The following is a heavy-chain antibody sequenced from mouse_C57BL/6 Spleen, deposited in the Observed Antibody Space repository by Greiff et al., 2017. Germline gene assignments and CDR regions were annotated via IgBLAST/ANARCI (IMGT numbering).Heavy chain of an antibody. J-gene: IGHJ2*01. CDR1: GFTFSDYG. Sequence: EVKLVESGGGLVKPGGSLKLSCAASGFTFSDYGMHWVRQAPEKGLEWVAYISSGSSTLYYADTVKGRFTISRDNAKNTLFLQMTSLRSEDTAMYYCARFIYYYGSRDYFDYWGQGTTLTVSS. CDR2: ISSGSSTL. V-gene: IGHV5-17*01. CDR3: ARFIYYYGSRDYFDY. D-gene: IGHD1-1*01.